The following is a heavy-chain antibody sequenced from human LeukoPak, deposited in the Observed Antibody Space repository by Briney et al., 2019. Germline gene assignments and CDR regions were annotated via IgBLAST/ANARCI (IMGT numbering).Heavy chain of an antibody. V-gene: IGHV3-74*01. CDR2: INSDGSST. J-gene: IGHJ4*02. D-gene: IGHD1-1*01. Sequence: GGSLRLSCVASGFTFSDYWTHWVRQAPGKGLVWVSHINSDGSSTTYADSVKGRFTISRDNAKNTLYLQMISLRAEDTAVYYCARDHYNSFDYWGQGALVTVSS. CDR1: GFTFSDYW. CDR3: ARDHYNSFDY.